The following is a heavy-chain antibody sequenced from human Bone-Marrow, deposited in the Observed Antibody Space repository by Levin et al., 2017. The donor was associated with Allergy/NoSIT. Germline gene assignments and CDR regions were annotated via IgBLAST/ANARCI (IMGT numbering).Heavy chain of an antibody. D-gene: IGHD4-17*01. V-gene: IGHV3-30*01. Sequence: PGGSLRLSCAASGFTFSSYAMLWVRQAPGKGLEWVAGLSADGSYIFHADSVQGRFTISRDNFRNTLYLQMISLRREDTALYYCARGRGSDSGDFGIIDNWGQGTLVTVSS. CDR1: GFTFSSYA. CDR3: ARGRGSDSGDFGIIDN. CDR2: LSADGSYI. J-gene: IGHJ4*02.